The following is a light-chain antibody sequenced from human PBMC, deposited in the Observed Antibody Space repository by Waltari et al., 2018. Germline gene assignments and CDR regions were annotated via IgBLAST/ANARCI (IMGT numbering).Light chain of an antibody. CDR3: SSYTSSSPVV. CDR1: SSDVGGYNY. J-gene: IGLJ2*01. Sequence: QSALTQPASVSGSPGHSITISCTGPSSDVGGYNYVSWYQQQPGKAPKLMIYDVSKRPSGVSNRFSGSKSGNTASLTISGLQAEDEADYYCSSYTSSSPVVFGGGTKLTVL. V-gene: IGLV2-14*01. CDR2: DVS.